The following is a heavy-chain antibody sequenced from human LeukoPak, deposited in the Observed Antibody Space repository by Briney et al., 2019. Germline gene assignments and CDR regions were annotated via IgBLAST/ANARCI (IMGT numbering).Heavy chain of an antibody. CDR3: ARVGQDYDSSGYYFY. D-gene: IGHD3-22*01. Sequence: KSSGTLSLTCAVSGGSISSSNWWSWVRQPPGKGLEWIGEIYHSGSTNYNPSLKSRVTISVDKSKNQFSLKLSSVTAADTAVYYCARVGQDYDSSGYYFYWGQGTLVTVSS. J-gene: IGHJ4*02. V-gene: IGHV4-4*02. CDR2: IYHSGST. CDR1: GGSISSSNW.